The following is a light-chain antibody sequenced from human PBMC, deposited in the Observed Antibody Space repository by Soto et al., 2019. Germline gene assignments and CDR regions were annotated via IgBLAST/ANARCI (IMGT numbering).Light chain of an antibody. J-gene: IGKJ4*01. CDR2: KAS. Sequence: DIQMTQSPSTLSASVGDRVTITCRASQSISSWLAWYQQKLGKAPELLIYKASNLESGVPSRFSGSGSGTEFTLTISSLQPDHFATYSCQQYNGYPATFGGGTKVEVK. CDR3: QQYNGYPAT. CDR1: QSISSW. V-gene: IGKV1-5*03.